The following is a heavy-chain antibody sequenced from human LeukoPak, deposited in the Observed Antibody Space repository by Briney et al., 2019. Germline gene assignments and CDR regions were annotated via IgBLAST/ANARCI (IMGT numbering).Heavy chain of an antibody. CDR1: GYTFTSYA. CDR3: ARESDYYDSSGYYDY. CDR2: ISVYNGHT. D-gene: IGHD3-22*01. J-gene: IGHJ4*02. Sequence: ASVKVSCKASGYTFTSYATTWVRQAPGQGLEWMGWISVYNGHTNYAQKLQARVTMTTDTSTSTAYMELRSLRSDDTAVYYCARESDYYDSSGYYDYWGQGTLVTVSS. V-gene: IGHV1-18*01.